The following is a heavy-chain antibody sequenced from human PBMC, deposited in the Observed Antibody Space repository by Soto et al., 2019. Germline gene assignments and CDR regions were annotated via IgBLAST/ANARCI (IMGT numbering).Heavy chain of an antibody. Sequence: GGSLRLSCAASGFTFSSYSMNWVRQAPGKGLEWVSSISSSSSYIYYADSVRGRFTISRDNAKNTLYLQMKNLGAEDEALYFCGREVPTSGVNYIDSWGQGALVTVSS. CDR3: GREVPTSGVNYIDS. CDR2: ISSSSSYI. D-gene: IGHD2-2*01. V-gene: IGHV3-21*01. J-gene: IGHJ4*02. CDR1: GFTFSSYS.